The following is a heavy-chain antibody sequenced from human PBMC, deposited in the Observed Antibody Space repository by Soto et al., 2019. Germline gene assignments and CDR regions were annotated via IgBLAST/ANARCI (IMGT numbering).Heavy chain of an antibody. CDR1: GFTFRSYG. CDR3: AKVGIAAGTDL. Sequence: HPGGSLRLSCATSGFTFRSYGMHWVRQAPGKGLEWLAVISYDGTKKYYSDSVKGRFTISRDNSKNTLYLQMNSLRPEDTAVYYCAKVGIAAGTDLWGRGTLVTVSS. V-gene: IGHV3-30*18. D-gene: IGHD6-13*01. CDR2: ISYDGTKK. J-gene: IGHJ2*01.